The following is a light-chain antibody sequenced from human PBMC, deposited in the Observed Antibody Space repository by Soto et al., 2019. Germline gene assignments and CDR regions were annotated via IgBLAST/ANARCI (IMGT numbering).Light chain of an antibody. V-gene: IGKV1-9*01. Sequence: IQLTQSPSSLSASVGDRVTITCRASQGISSYLAWYQQKPGKAPKLLIYAASTLQSEVPSRFSGSGSGTDFTLTISSLQPEDFATYYCQQLNSYPLLTFGGGTKVEIK. J-gene: IGKJ4*01. CDR1: QGISSY. CDR3: QQLNSYPLLT. CDR2: AAS.